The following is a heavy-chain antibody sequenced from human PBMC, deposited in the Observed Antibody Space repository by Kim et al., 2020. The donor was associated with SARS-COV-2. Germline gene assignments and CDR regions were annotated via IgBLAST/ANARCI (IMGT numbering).Heavy chain of an antibody. CDR1: GYSISSGYY. V-gene: IGHV4-38-2*02. CDR2: IYHSGST. J-gene: IGHJ5*02. D-gene: IGHD6-13*01. Sequence: SENLSLTCTVSGYSISSGYYWGWIRQPPGKGLEWIGSIYHSGSTYYNPSLKSRVTISVDTSKNQFSLKLSSVTAADTAVYYCARDERYSSSWWFDPWGQGTLVTVSS. CDR3: ARDERYSSSWWFDP.